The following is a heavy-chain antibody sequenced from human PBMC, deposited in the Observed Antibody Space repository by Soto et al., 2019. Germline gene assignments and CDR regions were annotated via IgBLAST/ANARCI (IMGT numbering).Heavy chain of an antibody. V-gene: IGHV3-43D*04. Sequence: PGGSLRLSCAASGFTFDDYAMHWVRQALGKGLEWVSLISWDGGSTYYADSVKGRFTISRDNSKNSLYLQMNSLRAEDTALYYCAKSAKYYDFWSGYRPDYYYYGMDVWGQGTTVTVSS. D-gene: IGHD3-3*01. J-gene: IGHJ6*02. CDR3: AKSAKYYDFWSGYRPDYYYYGMDV. CDR1: GFTFDDYA. CDR2: ISWDGGST.